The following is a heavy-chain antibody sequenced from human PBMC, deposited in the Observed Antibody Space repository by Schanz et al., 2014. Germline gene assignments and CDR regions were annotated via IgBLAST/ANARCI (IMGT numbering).Heavy chain of an antibody. CDR2: IKQDGSEK. Sequence: EVQLVESGGGLVQPGGSLRLSCAASGFTFSSYWMSWVRQCPGEGLERVANIKQDGSEKYYVDSVKGRFTISRDNAKNSLYLQMNSLRPEDTAVYYCAKYGGELGVSFEYWGQGTLVTVSS. V-gene: IGHV3-7*01. J-gene: IGHJ4*02. CDR3: AKYGGELGVSFEY. D-gene: IGHD7-27*01. CDR1: GFTFSSYW.